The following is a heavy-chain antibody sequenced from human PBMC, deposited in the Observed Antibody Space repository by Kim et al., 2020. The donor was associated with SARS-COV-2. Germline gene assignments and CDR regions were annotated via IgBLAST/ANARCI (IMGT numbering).Heavy chain of an antibody. CDR3: ARDSRFLHYGDYGSVAFDI. D-gene: IGHD4-17*01. V-gene: IGHV4-61*02. CDR2: IYTSGST. Sequence: SETLSLTCTVSGGSISSGSYYWSWIRQPAGKGLEWIGRIYTSGSTNYNPSLKSRVTISVDTSKNQFSLKLSSVTAADTAVYYCARDSRFLHYGDYGSVAFDIWGQGTMVTVSS. CDR1: GGSISSGSYY. J-gene: IGHJ3*02.